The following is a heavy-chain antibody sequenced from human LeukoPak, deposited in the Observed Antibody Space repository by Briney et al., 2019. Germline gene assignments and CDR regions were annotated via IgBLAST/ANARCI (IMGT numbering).Heavy chain of an antibody. CDR3: ASIMGATTLDY. Sequence: GGSLRLSCAASGFTFSSYSMNWLRQAPGKGLEWVSSISSSSSYIYYADSVKGRFTTSRDNAKNSLYLQMNSLRAEDTAVYYCASIMGATTLDYWSEGTPVTVSS. CDR2: ISSSSSYI. D-gene: IGHD1-26*01. V-gene: IGHV3-21*01. J-gene: IGHJ4*02. CDR1: GFTFSSYS.